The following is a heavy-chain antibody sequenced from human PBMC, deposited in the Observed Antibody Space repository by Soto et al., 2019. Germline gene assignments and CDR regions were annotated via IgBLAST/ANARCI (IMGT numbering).Heavy chain of an antibody. CDR1: GYTFTYYP. Sequence: ASVKVSCTASGYTFTYYPTHWVRQAPGQRLEWMGWINIGNGNTASSQKFQDRVTITRETSASTAYMELTSLRSEDTAVYYCAREPLCGGRCYDNYFDPWGQGTLVTVSS. D-gene: IGHD2-15*01. CDR2: INIGNGNT. CDR3: AREPLCGGRCYDNYFDP. V-gene: IGHV1-3*04. J-gene: IGHJ5*02.